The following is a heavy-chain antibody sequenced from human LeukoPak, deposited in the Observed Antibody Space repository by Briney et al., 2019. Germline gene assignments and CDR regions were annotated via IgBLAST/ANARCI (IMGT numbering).Heavy chain of an antibody. CDR1: GGSVNSGGYY. J-gene: IGHJ6*03. CDR2: IYYSGST. CDR3: ATNAYYFYVDV. Sequence: PSETLSLTCTVSGGSVNSGGYYWSWIRQHPGKGLEWIGYIYYSGSTYYNPSLESRLTISLDTSTNQFSLKLGSVTAADTAVYYCATNAYYFYVDVWGKGTAITVSS. V-gene: IGHV4-31*03.